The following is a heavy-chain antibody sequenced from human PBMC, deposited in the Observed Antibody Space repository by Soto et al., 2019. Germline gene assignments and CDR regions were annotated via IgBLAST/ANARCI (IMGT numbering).Heavy chain of an antibody. J-gene: IGHJ6*04. CDR3: AKFTDYDFWSGYYPSDV. V-gene: IGHV3-23*01. Sequence: GGSLRLSCAASGFTFSSYAMSWVRQAPGKGLEWVSAISGSGGSTYYADSVKGRFTISRDNSKNTLYLQMNSLRAEDTAVYYCAKFTDYDFWSGYYPSDVWGKGTTVTVSS. CDR1: GFTFSSYA. CDR2: ISGSGGST. D-gene: IGHD3-3*01.